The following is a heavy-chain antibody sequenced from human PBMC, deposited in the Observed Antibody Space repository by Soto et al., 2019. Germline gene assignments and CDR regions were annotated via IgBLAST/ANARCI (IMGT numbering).Heavy chain of an antibody. Sequence: SVTLSLTCTVSGGSISSYYWIWLRQPPGKGLEWIGYIYYSGSTNYKPSLKRRVTISVDTSKNQFSLQLKSVTAADTALYYCARFSGSYYYAMDVWGQGSTVTVSS. CDR1: GGSISSYY. V-gene: IGHV4-59*12. J-gene: IGHJ6*02. CDR2: IYYSGST. D-gene: IGHD6-19*01. CDR3: ARFSGSYYYAMDV.